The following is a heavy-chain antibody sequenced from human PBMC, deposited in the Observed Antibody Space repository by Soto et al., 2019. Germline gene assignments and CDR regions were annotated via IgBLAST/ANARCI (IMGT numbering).Heavy chain of an antibody. CDR1: GFTFSSYA. Sequence: EVQLLESGGGLVQPGGSLRLSCAASGFTFSSYAMSWVRQAPGKGLEWVSVISGSGGSTYYADSVKGRFTISRDNSNDTLYLRMNSLRAEDTAVYYCAKDLTMVRGVILDDFDYWGQGTLVTVSS. CDR2: ISGSGGST. J-gene: IGHJ4*02. CDR3: AKDLTMVRGVILDDFDY. V-gene: IGHV3-23*01. D-gene: IGHD3-10*01.